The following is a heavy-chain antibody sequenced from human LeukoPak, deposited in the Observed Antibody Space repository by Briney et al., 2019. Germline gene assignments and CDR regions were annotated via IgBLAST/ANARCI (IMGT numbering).Heavy chain of an antibody. CDR3: AKDRAGIYCTTNICYGDS. CDR1: GFTFSSYA. Sequence: GGSLRLSCAGSGFTFSSYAMSWVRQAPGKGLERVSSISGGGATFYADSVKGRFTISRDNSKNRLYLQMNRLGDEDTAVYYCAKDRAGIYCTTNICYGDSWGQGAQVTVSS. V-gene: IGHV3-23*01. CDR2: ISGGGAT. D-gene: IGHD2-2*01. J-gene: IGHJ4*02.